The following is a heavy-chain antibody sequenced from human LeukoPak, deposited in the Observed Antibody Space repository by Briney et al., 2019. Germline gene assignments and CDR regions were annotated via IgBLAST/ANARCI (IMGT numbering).Heavy chain of an antibody. CDR2: INWNGDRT. J-gene: IGHJ4*02. V-gene: IGHV3-20*04. Sequence: GGSLRLSCAASGFTFDDYGMSWVRQVPGKGLKWVTGINWNGDRTSYADSVKGRFTISRENAKNSLYLQMNSLRVEDTAFYYCTRKGISGGSLRHSLDYWGQGTPVAVSS. D-gene: IGHD2-15*01. CDR3: TRKGISGGSLRHSLDY. CDR1: GFTFDDYG.